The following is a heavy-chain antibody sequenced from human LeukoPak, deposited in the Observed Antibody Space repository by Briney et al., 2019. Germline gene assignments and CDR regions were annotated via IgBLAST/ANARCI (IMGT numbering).Heavy chain of an antibody. CDR2: INPSGGST. J-gene: IGHJ5*02. CDR1: GYTFTSYY. D-gene: IGHD3-10*01. V-gene: IGHV1-46*01. CDR3: ARDSADYGSGIPTTNWFDP. Sequence: ASVKVSCKASGYTFTSYYMHWVRQAPGQGLEWMGIINPSGGSTNYAQKFQGRVTITADESTSTAYMELSSLRSDDTAVYYCARDSADYGSGIPTTNWFDPWGQGTLVTVSS.